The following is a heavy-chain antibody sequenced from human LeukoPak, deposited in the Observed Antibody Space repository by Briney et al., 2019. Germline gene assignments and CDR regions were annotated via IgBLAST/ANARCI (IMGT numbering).Heavy chain of an antibody. V-gene: IGHV3-23*01. CDR2: ISGSGGST. CDR1: GFTFSSYA. D-gene: IGHD2-2*01. J-gene: IGHJ4*02. Sequence: GGSLRLSCAASGFTFSSYAMSWVRQAPGKGLEWVSAISGSGGSTYYAGSVKGRFTISRDNSKNTLYLQMNSLRAEDTAVYYCAKAYCSSTSCGYFDYWGQGTLVTVSS. CDR3: AKAYCSSTSCGYFDY.